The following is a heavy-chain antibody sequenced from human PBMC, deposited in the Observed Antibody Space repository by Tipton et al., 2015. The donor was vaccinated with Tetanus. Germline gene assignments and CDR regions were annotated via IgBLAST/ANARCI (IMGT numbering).Heavy chain of an antibody. Sequence: QSGPEVKKPGASVKLSCKASGYTFTSYYMHWVRQAPGQGLEWMGIMHPGGGSTTYAQKFQGRVTMTRDTSTSTVYMELSSLRSEDTAVYYCVRDGYNFIPFDYWGQGTLVTVSS. CDR3: VRDGYNFIPFDY. CDR2: MHPGGGST. D-gene: IGHD5-24*01. CDR1: GYTFTSYY. V-gene: IGHV1-46*01. J-gene: IGHJ4*02.